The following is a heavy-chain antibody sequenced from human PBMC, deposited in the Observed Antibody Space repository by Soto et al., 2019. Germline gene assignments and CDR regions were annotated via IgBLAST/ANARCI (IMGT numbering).Heavy chain of an antibody. V-gene: IGHV1-69*01. CDR2: VIPIFGTA. D-gene: IGHD6-19*01. Sequence: QVQLVQSGAEVKKPGSSVKVSCKASGGTFSSYAISWVRQAPGQGLEWMGGVIPIFGTANYAQKFQGRVTITADESTSTAYMELSSLRSEDTAVYYCALKNNEWLVHWGGDYWGQGTLVTVSS. CDR1: GGTFSSYA. J-gene: IGHJ4*02. CDR3: ALKNNEWLVHWGGDY.